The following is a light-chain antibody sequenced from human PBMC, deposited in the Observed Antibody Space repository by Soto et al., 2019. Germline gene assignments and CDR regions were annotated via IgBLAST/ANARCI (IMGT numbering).Light chain of an antibody. Sequence: RVMRQSPATLSVSPGERATLSCSASQSVSSNLAWYQQKPGQPPRLLIYGASTRATGIPARFSGSGSGTEFTLTISSLQSEDFAVYYCQQYNNLPLTFGGGTKVDIK. CDR1: QSVSSN. J-gene: IGKJ4*01. CDR2: GAS. CDR3: QQYNNLPLT. V-gene: IGKV3-15*01.